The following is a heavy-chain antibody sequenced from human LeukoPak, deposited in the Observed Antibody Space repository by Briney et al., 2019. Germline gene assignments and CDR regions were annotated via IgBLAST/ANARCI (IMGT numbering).Heavy chain of an antibody. CDR2: FDPEDGET. V-gene: IGHV1-24*01. D-gene: IGHD6-19*01. Sequence: ASVKVSCKVSVYTLTELSMHWVRQAPGKGLAWMGGFDPEDGETIYAQKFQGRVTMTEDTSTDTAYMELSSLRSEDTAVYYCATDSMYSSGWYAIDYWGQGTLVTVSS. CDR1: VYTLTELS. J-gene: IGHJ4*02. CDR3: ATDSMYSSGWYAIDY.